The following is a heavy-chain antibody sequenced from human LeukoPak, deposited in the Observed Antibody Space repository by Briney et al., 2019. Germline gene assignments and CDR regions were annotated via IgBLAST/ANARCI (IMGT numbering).Heavy chain of an antibody. V-gene: IGHV4-30-2*01. CDR2: INHSGST. CDR1: GGSISSGGHY. CDR3: ARYAYPKLGDY. D-gene: IGHD3-16*01. J-gene: IGHJ4*02. Sequence: SQTLSLTCTVSGGSISSGGHYWSWIRQPPGKGLEWIGEINHSGSTNYNPSLKSRVTISVDTSKNQFSLKLSSVTAADTAVYYCARYAYPKLGDYWGQGTLVTVSS.